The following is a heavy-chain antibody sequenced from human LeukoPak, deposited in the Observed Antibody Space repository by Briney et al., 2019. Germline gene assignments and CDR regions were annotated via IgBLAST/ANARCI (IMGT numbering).Heavy chain of an antibody. CDR3: VRGSSSTWFDAGSLDR. Sequence: SETLSLTCTLSGDSISSYYWNWIRQPPGKGLEWIGYIYYNGGTNYNPSLKSRVTISVDTSKNQFSLKLSSVTAADTAVYYCVRGSSSTWFDAGSLDRWGQGTLVTVSS. D-gene: IGHD6-13*01. J-gene: IGHJ5*02. V-gene: IGHV4-59*01. CDR2: IYYNGGT. CDR1: GDSISSYY.